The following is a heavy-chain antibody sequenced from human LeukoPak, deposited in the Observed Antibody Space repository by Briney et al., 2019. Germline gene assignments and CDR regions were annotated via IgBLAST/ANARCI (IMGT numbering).Heavy chain of an antibody. V-gene: IGHV4-31*03. CDR1: GGSISSGGYY. J-gene: IGHJ4*02. Sequence: SETLSLTCTVSGGSISSGGYYWSWIRQHPGKGLEWIGYIYYSGSTYYSPSLKGRAIISADTSKNQFSLKLTSVTAADTAVYYCVRDRELTYWGQGILVTVSS. D-gene: IGHD3-10*01. CDR3: VRDRELTY. CDR2: IYYSGST.